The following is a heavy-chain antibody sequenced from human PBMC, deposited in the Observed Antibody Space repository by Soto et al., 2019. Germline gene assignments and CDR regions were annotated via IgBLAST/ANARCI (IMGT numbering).Heavy chain of an antibody. V-gene: IGHV3-33*01. CDR1: GFTFSSYG. CDR2: IWYDGSNK. J-gene: IGHJ6*02. Sequence: GGSLRLSCAASGFTFSSYGMHWVRQAPGKGLEWVAVIWYDGSNKYYADSVKGRFTISRDNSKNTLYLQMNSLRAEDTAVYYCARDLIYYDFWSGYPAHYYYYGMDVWGQGTTVTVSS. D-gene: IGHD3-3*01. CDR3: ARDLIYYDFWSGYPAHYYYYGMDV.